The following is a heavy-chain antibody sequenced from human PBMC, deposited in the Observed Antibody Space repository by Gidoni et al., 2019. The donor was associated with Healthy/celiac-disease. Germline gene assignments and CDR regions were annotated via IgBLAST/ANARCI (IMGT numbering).Heavy chain of an antibody. D-gene: IGHD3-22*01. CDR3: ARDPARVYYYDSSGYPYNWFDP. Sequence: QVQLVQSGAEVKKPGSSVKVSCKASGGTFSSYAISWVRQAPGQGLEWMGGSIPIFGTANYAQKFQGRVTITADESTSTAYMELSSLRSEDTAVYYCARDPARVYYYDSSGYPYNWFDPWGQGTLVTVSS. V-gene: IGHV1-69*01. CDR1: GGTFSSYA. J-gene: IGHJ5*02. CDR2: SIPIFGTA.